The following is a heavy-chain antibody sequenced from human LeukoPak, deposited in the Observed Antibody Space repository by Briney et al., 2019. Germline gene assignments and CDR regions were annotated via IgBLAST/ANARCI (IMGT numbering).Heavy chain of an antibody. D-gene: IGHD4-11*01. J-gene: IGHJ2*01. Sequence: SETLSLTCAVYGGSFSGYYWSWIRQPPGRGLEWIGEINHSGSTNYNPSLKSRVTISVDTSKNQFSLKLSSVTAADTAVYYCARTIRLPHGHFDLWGRGTLVTVSS. CDR1: GGSFSGYY. V-gene: IGHV4-34*01. CDR3: ARTIRLPHGHFDL. CDR2: INHSGST.